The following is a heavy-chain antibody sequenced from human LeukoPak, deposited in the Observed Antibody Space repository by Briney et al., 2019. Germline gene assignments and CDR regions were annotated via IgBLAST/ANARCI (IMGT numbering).Heavy chain of an antibody. Sequence: EASVKVSCKASGGTFSSYAISWVRQAPGQGLEWMGGIIPIFGTANYAQKFQGRVTITTDESTSTAYMELSSLRSEDTAVHYCARDRITIFGVVRISANWFDPWGQGTLVTVSS. CDR3: ARDRITIFGVVRISANWFDP. J-gene: IGHJ5*02. V-gene: IGHV1-69*05. D-gene: IGHD3-3*01. CDR1: GGTFSSYA. CDR2: IIPIFGTA.